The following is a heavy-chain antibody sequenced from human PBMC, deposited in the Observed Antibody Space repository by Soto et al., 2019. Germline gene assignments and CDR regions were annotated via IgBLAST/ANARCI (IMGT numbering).Heavy chain of an antibody. CDR2: ITNTGGAT. V-gene: IGHV3-23*01. D-gene: IGHD1-26*01. CDR3: AREDGIAGETSAFDY. Sequence: GGSLRLSCAASGFNFGNFGMSWVRQAPGKGLQWVSSITNTGGATYHTDSVKGLFIVSRDNSKNSLFLQMSSLTAEDTAVYYCAREDGIAGETSAFDYWGHGTLVTVS. J-gene: IGHJ4*01. CDR1: GFNFGNFG.